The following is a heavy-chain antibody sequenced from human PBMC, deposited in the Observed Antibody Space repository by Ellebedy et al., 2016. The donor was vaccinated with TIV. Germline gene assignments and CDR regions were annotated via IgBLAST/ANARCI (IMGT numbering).Heavy chain of an antibody. Sequence: PGGSLRLSCAASGFSFSNYAMTWVRQAPGKGLEWVSSISGSGGTTYHADSVKGRFTISRDNSKNTLYLQMNSLRAEDTAVYYCGRDQRRYDSLTGYSTEYFAFDMWGQGTMVTVSS. J-gene: IGHJ3*02. CDR1: GFSFSNYA. D-gene: IGHD3-9*01. CDR2: ISGSGGTT. CDR3: GRDQRRYDSLTGYSTEYFAFDM. V-gene: IGHV3-23*01.